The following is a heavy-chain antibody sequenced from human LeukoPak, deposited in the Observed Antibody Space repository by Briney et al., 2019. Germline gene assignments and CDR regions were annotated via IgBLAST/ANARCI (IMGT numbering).Heavy chain of an antibody. CDR2: ISGSSTYT. CDR1: GFTFSDYY. V-gene: IGHV3-11*03. Sequence: PGGSLRLSCASSGFTFSDYYMSWIRQAPGKGLEWVSHISGSSTYTNYADSVKGRFTISRDNANNSLYLQMNSLTAEDTAVYYCARSPFSSSWTYFDYWGQGTLVTVSS. D-gene: IGHD6-13*01. J-gene: IGHJ4*02. CDR3: ARSPFSSSWTYFDY.